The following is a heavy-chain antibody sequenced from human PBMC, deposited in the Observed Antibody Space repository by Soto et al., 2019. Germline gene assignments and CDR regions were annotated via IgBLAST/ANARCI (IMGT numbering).Heavy chain of an antibody. J-gene: IGHJ4*02. D-gene: IGHD3-10*01. V-gene: IGHV1-2*04. Sequence: ALVKVSCKASGYTFTGYYMHWVRQAPGQGLEWMGWINPNSGGTNYAQKFQGWVTMTRDTSISTAYMELSRLRSDDTAVYYCARASDQELYYFDYWGQGTLVTVSS. CDR3: ARASDQELYYFDY. CDR2: INPNSGGT. CDR1: GYTFTGYY.